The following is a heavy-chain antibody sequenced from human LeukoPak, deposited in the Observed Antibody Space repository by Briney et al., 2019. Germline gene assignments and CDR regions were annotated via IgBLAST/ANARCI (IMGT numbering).Heavy chain of an antibody. CDR1: GGSISSSSYY. J-gene: IGHJ4*02. Sequence: SETLSLTCTVSGGSISSSSYYWGWIRQPPGKGLEWIGSIYYSGSTYYNPSLKSRVTISVDTSKNQFSLKLSSVTAADTAVYYCARDISGYDFAHQRGSPQFDYWGQGTLVTVSS. V-gene: IGHV4-39*02. CDR3: ARDISGYDFAHQRGSPQFDY. D-gene: IGHD5-12*01. CDR2: IYYSGST.